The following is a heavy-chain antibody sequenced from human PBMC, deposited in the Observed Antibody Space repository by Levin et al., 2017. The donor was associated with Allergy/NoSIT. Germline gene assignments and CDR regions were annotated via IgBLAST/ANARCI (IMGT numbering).Heavy chain of an antibody. J-gene: IGHJ4*02. CDR1: GFIFSAYG. V-gene: IGHV3-30*18. CDR3: AKEGCGSGSYYPDL. D-gene: IGHD3-10*01. CDR2: VSYDGRNK. Sequence: GGSLRLSCAASGFIFSAYGMHWVRQTPGKGLQWVAVVSYDGRNKEYADSVKGRFTISRDDSKNTVYLQMSSLHTEDTAVYYCAKEGCGSGSYYPDLWGQGTLVTVSS.